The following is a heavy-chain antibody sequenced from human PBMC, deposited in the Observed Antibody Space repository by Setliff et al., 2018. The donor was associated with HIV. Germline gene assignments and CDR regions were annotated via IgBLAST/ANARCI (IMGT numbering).Heavy chain of an antibody. CDR3: ARDWLADGYSTKFAFDI. V-gene: IGHV3-48*01. J-gene: IGHJ3*02. CDR1: RFTFSSYS. Sequence: PGGSLSLSCAASRFTFSSYSLNWVRQAPGKGLEWVSYISSSSSTVFYADSVKGRFTISRDDAKNSLFLQMNSLRAEDTAVYYCARDWLADGYSTKFAFDIWGQGTMVTVSS. D-gene: IGHD5-18*01. CDR2: ISSSSSTV.